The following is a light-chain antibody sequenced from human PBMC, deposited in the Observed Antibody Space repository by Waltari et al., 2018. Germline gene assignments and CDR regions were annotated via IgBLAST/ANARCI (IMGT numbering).Light chain of an antibody. CDR1: QSISIW. Sequence: DIQMTQSPSTLSASVGYTATIPCRTSQSISIWLASYQQKPGEAPKPLIYKASSLEKGVPSRFSGSGSGTEFTLTINSLQPEDFATFYCQQYSNYPPTFGGGTKVDIK. CDR2: KAS. V-gene: IGKV1-5*03. J-gene: IGKJ4*01. CDR3: QQYSNYPPT.